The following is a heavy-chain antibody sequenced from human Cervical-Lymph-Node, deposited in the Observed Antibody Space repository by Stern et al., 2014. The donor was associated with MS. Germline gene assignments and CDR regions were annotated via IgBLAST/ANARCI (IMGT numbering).Heavy chain of an antibody. Sequence: ESGPTLVKPTQTLTLTCTFSGFSLSTSGVGVGRIRQPPGEALEGLALLYWDDDKRYSRSLKSRLTITKDTSKNQVVLTMTNVDPVDTATYYCAHSPSLELWAHYFDYWGQGTLVTVSS. D-gene: IGHD1-7*01. V-gene: IGHV2-5*02. CDR1: GFSLSTSGVG. J-gene: IGHJ4*02. CDR2: LYWDDDK. CDR3: AHSPSLELWAHYFDY.